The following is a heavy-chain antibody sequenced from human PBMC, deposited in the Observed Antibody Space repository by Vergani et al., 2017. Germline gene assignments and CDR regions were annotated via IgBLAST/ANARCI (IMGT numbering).Heavy chain of an antibody. D-gene: IGHD3-22*01. CDR1: GYTFTSYY. CDR3: ARDLRDDSSGYPPGNWFDP. CDR2: INPSGGST. J-gene: IGHJ5*02. Sequence: QVQLVQSGAEVKKPGASVKVSCKASGYTFTSYYMHWVRQAPGQGLEWMGIINPSGGSTSYAQKFQGRVTMTRDTSTSTVYMELSSLRSEDTAEYYCARDLRDDSSGYPPGNWFDPWGQGTLVTVSS. V-gene: IGHV1-46*01.